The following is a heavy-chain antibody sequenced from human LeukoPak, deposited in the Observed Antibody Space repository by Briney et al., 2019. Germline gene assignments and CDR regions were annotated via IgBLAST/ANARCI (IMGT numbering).Heavy chain of an antibody. CDR1: GFTFSSYS. D-gene: IGHD6-6*01. V-gene: IGHV3-21*01. Sequence: GGSLRLSCAASGFTFSSYSMTWVRQAPGKGLEWVSSISSSSSYIYYADSVKGRFTISRDNAKNSLYLQMNSLRAEDTAVYYCASSSSPTPRGLYGMDVWGQGTTVTVSS. CDR3: ASSSSPTPRGLYGMDV. J-gene: IGHJ6*02. CDR2: ISSSSSYI.